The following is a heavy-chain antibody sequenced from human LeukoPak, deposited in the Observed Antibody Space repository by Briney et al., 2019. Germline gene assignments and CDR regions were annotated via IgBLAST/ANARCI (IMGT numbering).Heavy chain of an antibody. J-gene: IGHJ4*02. CDR1: GFTFGDYA. D-gene: IGHD3-10*01. CDR3: ARDNDGSELDY. V-gene: IGHV3-49*04. Sequence: GGSLRLSCTASGFTFGDYAMSWVRQAPGKGLEWVGFIRSKAYGGTTEYAASVKGRFTISRDDFKSIAYLQMNSLKTEDTAVYYCARDNDGSELDYWGQGTLVTVSS. CDR2: IRSKAYGGTT.